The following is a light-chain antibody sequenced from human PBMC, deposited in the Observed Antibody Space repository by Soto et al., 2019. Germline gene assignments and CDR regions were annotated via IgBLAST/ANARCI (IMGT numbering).Light chain of an antibody. Sequence: ETVMTQSPGTLSVSPGESATLSCGTSQSVSSNLAWYQQKPGQAPRLLIYGASTRATGIPARFSGSGSGTEFTLTISSLQSEDFAVYYCQQYNNWPPWTFGQGTKVEIK. CDR2: GAS. J-gene: IGKJ1*01. V-gene: IGKV3-15*01. CDR1: QSVSSN. CDR3: QQYNNWPPWT.